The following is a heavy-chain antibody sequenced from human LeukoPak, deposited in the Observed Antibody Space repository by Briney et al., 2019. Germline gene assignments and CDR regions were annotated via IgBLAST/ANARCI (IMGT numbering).Heavy chain of an antibody. J-gene: IGHJ4*02. CDR3: VGYDHTNYLAY. D-gene: IGHD1-14*01. V-gene: IGHV4-59*13. CDR2: ISSSGSI. Sequence: SETLSLTCTVSGGSIGDNYWSWIRQSPERGLEWIGYISSSGSIAYTPSLRSRVTMSLDASKNHLSLNLRSVSAADTAIYYCVGYDHTNYLAYWGQGTLVTVSS. CDR1: GGSIGDNY.